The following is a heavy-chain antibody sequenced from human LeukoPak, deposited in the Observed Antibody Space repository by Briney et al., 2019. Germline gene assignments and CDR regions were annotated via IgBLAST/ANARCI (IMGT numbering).Heavy chain of an antibody. CDR2: IWYDGSNE. D-gene: IGHD3-22*01. V-gene: IGHV3-33*01. CDR1: GLMFSSHG. CDR3: ARARNNYDSSGYSALDY. Sequence: GRSLRLSCAASSGLMFSSHGMHLVRQAPGKGLEWVAVIWYDGSNEYYADSVKGRFTISRDNSKNTLYLQMNSLRAEVTAVYYCARARNNYDSSGYSALDYWGQGTLVTVSS. J-gene: IGHJ4*02.